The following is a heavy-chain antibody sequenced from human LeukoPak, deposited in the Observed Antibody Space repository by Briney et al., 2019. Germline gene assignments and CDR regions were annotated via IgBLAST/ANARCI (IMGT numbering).Heavy chain of an antibody. D-gene: IGHD2-2*01. Sequence: SVKVSCKASGGTFSSYAISWVRQAPGQGLEWMGRIIPIFGTANYAQKFQGRVTITTDESTSTAYMGLSSLRSEDTAVYYCASEGFCYDDSQAGSGICYWGQGTPVTVSS. CDR1: GGTFSSYA. CDR2: IIPIFGTA. CDR3: ASEGFCYDDSQAGSGICY. J-gene: IGHJ4*02. V-gene: IGHV1-69*05.